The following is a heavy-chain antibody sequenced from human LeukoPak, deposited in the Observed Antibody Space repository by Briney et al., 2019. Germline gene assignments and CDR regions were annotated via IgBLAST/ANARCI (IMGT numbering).Heavy chain of an antibody. D-gene: IGHD1-26*01. CDR1: GGSISSSSYC. CDR2: IYYSGST. CDR3: ARARIVGAGNFDY. J-gene: IGHJ4*02. V-gene: IGHV4-39*07. Sequence: PSETLSLTCTVSGGSISSSSYCWGWIRQPPGKGLEWIGSIYYSGSTYYNPSLKSRVTISVDTSKNQFSLKLSSVTAADTAVYYCARARIVGAGNFDYWGQGTLVTVSS.